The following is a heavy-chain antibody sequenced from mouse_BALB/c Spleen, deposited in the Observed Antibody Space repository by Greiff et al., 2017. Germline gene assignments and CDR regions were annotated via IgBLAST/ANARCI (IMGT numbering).Heavy chain of an antibody. CDR3: ARSGTTATGDY. CDR2: ISYSGST. D-gene: IGHD1-2*01. CDR1: GYSITSDYA. V-gene: IGHV3-2*02. Sequence: EVKLMESGPGLVKPSQSLSLTCTVTGYSITSDYAWNWIRQFPGNKLEWMGYISYSGSTSYNPSLKSRISITRDTSKNQFFLQLNSVTTEDTATYYCARSGTTATGDYWGQGTTLTVSS. J-gene: IGHJ2*01.